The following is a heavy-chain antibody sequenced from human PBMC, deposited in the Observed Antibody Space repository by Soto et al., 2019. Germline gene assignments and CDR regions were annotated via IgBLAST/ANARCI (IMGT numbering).Heavy chain of an antibody. CDR3: AKRPRGIGYFDY. D-gene: IGHD6-13*01. CDR1: GFTFSSYA. CDR2: ISGSGGST. J-gene: IGHJ4*02. Sequence: GSLRLSCAASGFTFSSYAMSWVRQAPGKGLEWVSAISGSGGSTYYADSVKGRFTISRDNSKNTLYLQMNSLRAEDTAVYYCAKRPRGIGYFDYWGQGTLVTVSS. V-gene: IGHV3-23*01.